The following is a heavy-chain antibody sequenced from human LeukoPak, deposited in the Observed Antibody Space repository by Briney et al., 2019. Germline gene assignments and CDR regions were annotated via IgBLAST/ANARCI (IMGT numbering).Heavy chain of an antibody. Sequence: SETLSLTCAVYGGSFSGYYWSWIRQPPGKGLEWIGEINHSGSTNHNPSLKSRVTISVDTSKNQVSLKLSSVTAADTAVYYCARHSGSSGAFDYWGQGTLVTVSS. CDR1: GGSFSGYY. J-gene: IGHJ4*02. CDR3: ARHSGSSGAFDY. CDR2: INHSGST. D-gene: IGHD6-6*01. V-gene: IGHV4-34*01.